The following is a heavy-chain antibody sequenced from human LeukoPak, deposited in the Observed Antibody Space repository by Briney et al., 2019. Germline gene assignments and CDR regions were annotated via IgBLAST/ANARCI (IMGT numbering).Heavy chain of an antibody. CDR2: IYYSGST. D-gene: IGHD3-10*01. Sequence: PSETLSLTCTVSGGYITSSSYYWDWIRQPPGRGLEWIGSIYYSGSTYYNSSLKSRVTISVDTSKNQFSLKLSSVTAADTAVYYCARWYYYGSGTLDSWGQGTLVTVSS. V-gene: IGHV4-39*01. CDR3: ARWYYYGSGTLDS. J-gene: IGHJ4*02. CDR1: GGYITSSSYY.